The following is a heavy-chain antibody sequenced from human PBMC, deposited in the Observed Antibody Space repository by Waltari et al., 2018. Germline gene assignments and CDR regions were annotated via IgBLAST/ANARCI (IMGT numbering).Heavy chain of an antibody. D-gene: IGHD4-4*01. CDR1: GYTFTTYD. CDR3: ARRGGLTGYSRGLLGY. CDR2: MNPHTVNT. J-gene: IGHJ4*02. Sequence: QVQLVQSGAEVKEPGASVRVYCKASGYTFTTYDIMWVRQATGRWLEWMGWMNPHTVNTGFAQKFQGRLAMTTDISRSTAYLEIRDLRSEDSAIYYCARRGGLTGYSRGLLGYWGQGTLVTVSS. V-gene: IGHV1-8*01.